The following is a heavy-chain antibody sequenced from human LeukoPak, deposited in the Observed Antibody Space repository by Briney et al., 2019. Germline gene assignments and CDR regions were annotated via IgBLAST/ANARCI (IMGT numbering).Heavy chain of an antibody. CDR2: ISWNSGSI. CDR1: GFTFDDYA. J-gene: IGHJ4*02. Sequence: TGGSLRLSCAASGFTFDDYAMHWVRQAPGKGLEWVSGISWNSGSIGYADSVRGRFTIPRDNAKNSLYLQMNSLRAEDTALYYCAKDIGSHGDNYFDYWGQGTLVTVSS. D-gene: IGHD1-26*01. CDR3: AKDIGSHGDNYFDY. V-gene: IGHV3-9*01.